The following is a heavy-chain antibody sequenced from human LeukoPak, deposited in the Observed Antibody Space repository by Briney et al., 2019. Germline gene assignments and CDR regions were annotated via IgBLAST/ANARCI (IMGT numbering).Heavy chain of an antibody. V-gene: IGHV1-18*01. J-gene: IGHJ6*02. CDR2: ISAYNGNT. D-gene: IGHD5-18*01. Sequence: GASVKVSCKASGYTFTSYGISWVRQAPGQGLEWMGWISAYNGNTSYAQKLQGRVTMTTDTSTSTAYMELRSLRSDDTAVYYCARDGLWIQMYYYYGMDVWGQGTTVTVSS. CDR3: ARDGLWIQMYYYYGMDV. CDR1: GYTFTSYG.